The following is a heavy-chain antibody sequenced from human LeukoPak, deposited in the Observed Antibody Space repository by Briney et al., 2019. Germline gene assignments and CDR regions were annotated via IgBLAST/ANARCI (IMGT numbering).Heavy chain of an antibody. CDR2: ITASGDRT. J-gene: IGHJ5*02. CDR3: ARAATNWFDP. V-gene: IGHV3-23*01. D-gene: IGHD5-24*01. Sequence: GGSLRLSCDASGLIYSSYAMSWVRQAPGKGLEWVSSITASGDRTFYGDSVRGRFTVSRDNSKNTLYLQMNSLRVEDTAVYFCARAATNWFDPWGQGALVTVSS. CDR1: GLIYSSYA.